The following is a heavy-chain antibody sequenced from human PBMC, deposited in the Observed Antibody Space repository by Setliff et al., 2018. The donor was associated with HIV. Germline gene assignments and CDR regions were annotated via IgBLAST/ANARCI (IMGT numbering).Heavy chain of an antibody. J-gene: IGHJ5*02. CDR1: GAYISSYY. CDR2: IYYSGNT. D-gene: IGHD3-3*01. Sequence: SETLSLTCTVSGAYISSYYWSWIRLPPGKGLEWIGDIYYSGNTHFNPSLKSRVTISLDTSKNQVFLKLTSVTAADTAVYYCARDLGRITLSGVNEGWFDPWGQGTLVTVSS. CDR3: ARDLGRITLSGVNEGWFDP. V-gene: IGHV4-59*01.